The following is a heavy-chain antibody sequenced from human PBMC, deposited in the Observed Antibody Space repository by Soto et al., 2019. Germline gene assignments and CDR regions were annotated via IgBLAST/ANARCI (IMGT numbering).Heavy chain of an antibody. CDR1: GGSISSGGYY. CDR2: IYYSGST. CDR3: VASSQSTVTTCDY. J-gene: IGHJ4*02. D-gene: IGHD4-17*01. V-gene: IGHV4-31*03. Sequence: QVQLQESGPGLVKPSQTLSLTCTVSGGSISSGGYYWSWIRQHPGKGLEWIGYIYYSGSTYYNPSLQSRATRSVDTSKSQFDLKLRSVAAADTAVYYCVASSQSTVTTCDYWGQGTLVTVSS.